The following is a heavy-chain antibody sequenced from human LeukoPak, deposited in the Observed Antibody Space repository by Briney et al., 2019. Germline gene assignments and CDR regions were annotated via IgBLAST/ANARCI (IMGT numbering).Heavy chain of an antibody. CDR1: GYTFTAYY. D-gene: IGHD6-19*01. Sequence: ASVKASCKASGYTFTAYYMHWVRQAPGQGLEWMGRINPNSGGTNYAQKFQGRVTMTRDTSISTAYMELSRLRSDDTAVYYCARDQARGFSSGWLSWFDPWGQGTLVTVSS. V-gene: IGHV1-2*06. CDR3: ARDQARGFSSGWLSWFDP. CDR2: INPNSGGT. J-gene: IGHJ5*02.